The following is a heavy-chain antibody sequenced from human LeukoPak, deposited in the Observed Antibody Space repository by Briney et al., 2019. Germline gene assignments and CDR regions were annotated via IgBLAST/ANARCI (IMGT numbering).Heavy chain of an antibody. CDR2: SSYSGST. V-gene: IGHV4-59*01. J-gene: IGHJ6*02. CDR3: ARDHGYYGMDV. Sequence: SETLSPTCTVSGGSISSNYWNWLRQPPGKGLEWIGYSSYSGSTFYNPSLKSRVTISLDTSKNEFSLKLRSVTAADTAVYYCARDHGYYGMDVWGQGTTVTVSS. CDR1: GGSISSNY.